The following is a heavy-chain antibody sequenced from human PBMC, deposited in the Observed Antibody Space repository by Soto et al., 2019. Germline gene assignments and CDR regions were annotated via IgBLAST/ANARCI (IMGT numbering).Heavy chain of an antibody. CDR3: AKDLLSTVVTSGIDH. V-gene: IGHV3-23*01. CDR1: GFTFSSYA. D-gene: IGHD4-17*01. J-gene: IGHJ4*02. Sequence: GGSLRLSCAASGFTFSSYAMSWVRQAPGKGLEWVSAISGSGGSTYYADSVKGRFTISRDNSKNTLYLQMNSLRAEDTAVYYCAKDLLSTVVTSGIDHWGQGTLVTVSS. CDR2: ISGSGGST.